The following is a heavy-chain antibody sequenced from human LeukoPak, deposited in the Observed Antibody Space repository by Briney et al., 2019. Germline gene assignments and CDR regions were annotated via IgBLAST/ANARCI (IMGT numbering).Heavy chain of an antibody. D-gene: IGHD3-16*01. Sequence: PGGSLRLSCAASGFTFSSYEMNWVRQAPGRGLEWVSYISSSGSTIYYADSVKGRFTISRDNAKNSLYLQMNSLRAEDTAVYYCAREGAGNYFDYWGQGTLVTVSS. V-gene: IGHV3-48*03. CDR3: AREGAGNYFDY. CDR1: GFTFSSYE. CDR2: ISSSGSTI. J-gene: IGHJ4*02.